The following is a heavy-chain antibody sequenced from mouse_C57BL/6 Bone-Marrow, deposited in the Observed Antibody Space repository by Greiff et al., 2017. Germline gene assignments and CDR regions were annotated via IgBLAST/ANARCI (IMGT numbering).Heavy chain of an antibody. CDR2: IYPRSGNT. CDR3: ARAEIYYCAY. Sequence: QVQLQQSGAELARPGASVKLSCKASGYTFTSYGISWVKQRTGQGLEWIGEIYPRSGNTYYNEKFKGKATLTADKSSSTAYMGLRSLTSEDSAVYFCARAEIYYCAYWGQSTTLTVSS. CDR1: GYTFTSYG. J-gene: IGHJ2*01. D-gene: IGHD1-1*01. V-gene: IGHV1-81*01.